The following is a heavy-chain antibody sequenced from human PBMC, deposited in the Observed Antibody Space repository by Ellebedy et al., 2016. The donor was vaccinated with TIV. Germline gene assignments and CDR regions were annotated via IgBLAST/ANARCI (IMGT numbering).Heavy chain of an antibody. CDR2: IRNKRNNYIT. J-gene: IGHJ6*02. CDR3: AKTAYAHGLHV. CDR1: GFTFSDHY. Sequence: PGGSLRLSCGASGFTFSDHYMHWVRQAPGTAPDSVARIRNKRNNYITEYAASVKGRFTISIDDSKNSLYLQMNSLKTEDAAMYYCAKTAYAHGLHVWGQGTTVSVSS. D-gene: IGHD1-14*01. V-gene: IGHV3-72*01.